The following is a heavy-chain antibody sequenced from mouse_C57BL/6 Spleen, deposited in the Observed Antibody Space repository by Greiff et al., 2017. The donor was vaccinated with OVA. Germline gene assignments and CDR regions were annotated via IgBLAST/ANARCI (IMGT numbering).Heavy chain of an antibody. D-gene: IGHD3-2*02. CDR2: IYPGDGDT. CDR1: GYAFSSYW. CDR3: ARSGLLRPPFDD. J-gene: IGHJ2*01. V-gene: IGHV1-82*01. Sequence: QVQLQQSGPELVKPGASVKISCKASGYAFSSYWMNWVKQRPGKGLEWIGRIYPGDGDTNYNGKFKGKATLTADKSSSTSYMQLSSLTSEDSAVDFCARSGLLRPPFDDWGQGTTLTVSS.